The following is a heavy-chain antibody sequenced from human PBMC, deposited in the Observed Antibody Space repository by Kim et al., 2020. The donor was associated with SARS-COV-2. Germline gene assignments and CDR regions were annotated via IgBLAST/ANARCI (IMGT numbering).Heavy chain of an antibody. CDR2: IKSKTDGGTT. Sequence: GGSLRLSCAASGFTFSNAWMSWVRQAPGKGLEWVGRIKSKTDGGTTDYAAPVKGRFTISRDDSKNTLYLQMNSLKTEDTAVYYCTANGYSSGWDFDYWGQGTLVTVSS. D-gene: IGHD6-19*01. CDR1: GFTFSNAW. J-gene: IGHJ4*02. CDR3: TANGYSSGWDFDY. V-gene: IGHV3-15*01.